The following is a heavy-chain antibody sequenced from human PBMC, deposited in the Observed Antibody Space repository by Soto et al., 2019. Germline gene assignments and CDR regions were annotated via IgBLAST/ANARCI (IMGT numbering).Heavy chain of an antibody. V-gene: IGHV4-34*01. CDR2: INHSGST. CDR1: GGSFSGYY. J-gene: IGHJ6*02. D-gene: IGHD3-10*01. Sequence: SETLSLTCAVYGGSFSGYYWSWIRQPPGKGLEWIGEINHSGSTNYNPSLKSRVTISVDTSKNQFTLKLSTVTAADTALYYFARAIKGSGSYYNKATYYYGMDVWGQGTTVT. CDR3: ARAIKGSGSYYNKATYYYGMDV.